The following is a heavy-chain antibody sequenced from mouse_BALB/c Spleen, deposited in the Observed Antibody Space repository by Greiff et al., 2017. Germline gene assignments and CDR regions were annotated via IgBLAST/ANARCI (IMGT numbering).Heavy chain of an antibody. CDR1: GFSLTGYG. CDR2: IWGDGST. Sequence: VQVVESGPGLVAPSQSLSITCTVSGFSLTGYGVNWVRQPPGKGLEWLGMIWGDGSTDYNSALKSRLSISKDNSKSQVFLKMNSLQTDDTARYYCAREGPTTANAMDYWGQGTSVTVSS. J-gene: IGHJ4*01. CDR3: AREGPTTANAMDY. D-gene: IGHD1-2*01. V-gene: IGHV2-6-7*01.